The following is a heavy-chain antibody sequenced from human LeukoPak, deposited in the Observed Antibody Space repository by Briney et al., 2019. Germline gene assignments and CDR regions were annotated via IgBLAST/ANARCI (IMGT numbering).Heavy chain of an antibody. CDR3: THRKLVGGTTFDY. CDR2: VKSKADGGTT. CDR1: GFTFSYAW. J-gene: IGHJ4*02. Sequence: PGGSLRLSCAASGFTFSYAWMNWVRQAPGKGLEWVGRVKSKADGGTTDYAVPVKGRFTISRDDSKNTLYLQMNSLKTEDTAVYYCTHRKLVGGTTFDYWGQGTLVTVSS. V-gene: IGHV3-15*01. D-gene: IGHD1-26*01.